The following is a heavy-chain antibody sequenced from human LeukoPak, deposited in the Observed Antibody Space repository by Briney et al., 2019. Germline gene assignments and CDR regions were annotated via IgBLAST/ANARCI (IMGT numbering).Heavy chain of an antibody. D-gene: IGHD2-15*01. V-gene: IGHV1-46*01. CDR3: ARAPFGVAATPYNWFDP. CDR2: INPSGGST. Sequence: ASVKVSCKASGYTFTSYYMHWVRQAPGQGLEWMGIINPSGGSTSYAQKFQGRVTMTRDTSTSTVYMELSSLRSEDTAVYYCARAPFGVAATPYNWFDPWGQGTLVTVSS. CDR1: GYTFTSYY. J-gene: IGHJ5*02.